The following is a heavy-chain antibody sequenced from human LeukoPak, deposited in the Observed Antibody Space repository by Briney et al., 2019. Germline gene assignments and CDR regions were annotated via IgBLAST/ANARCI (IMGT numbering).Heavy chain of an antibody. Sequence: SETLSLTCTVSGGSISTYYWSWIRQPPGKGLEWIGYIYYSGSTNSNPSLKSRVTISVDTSKNPFSLTLRSVTAAETAVYYCASGGYSDGKFDYWGQGTLVTVSS. CDR1: GGSISTYY. V-gene: IGHV4-59*01. CDR2: IYYSGST. J-gene: IGHJ4*02. D-gene: IGHD5-18*01. CDR3: ASGGYSDGKFDY.